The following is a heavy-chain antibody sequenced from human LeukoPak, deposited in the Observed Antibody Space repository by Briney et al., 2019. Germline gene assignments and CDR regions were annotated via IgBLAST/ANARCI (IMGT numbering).Heavy chain of an antibody. CDR2: IYYSGST. CDR1: GYSISSSNW. CDR3: ARALYSSSDQPVRGFDY. V-gene: IGHV4-28*01. D-gene: IGHD6-6*01. J-gene: IGHJ4*02. Sequence: KASDTLSLTCAVSGYSISSSNWWGWIRQPPGKGLEWIGYIYYSGSTYYNPSLKSRVAKSVDTSKNQFSLKLSSVTAVDTAVYYCARALYSSSDQPVRGFDYWGQGTLVTVSS.